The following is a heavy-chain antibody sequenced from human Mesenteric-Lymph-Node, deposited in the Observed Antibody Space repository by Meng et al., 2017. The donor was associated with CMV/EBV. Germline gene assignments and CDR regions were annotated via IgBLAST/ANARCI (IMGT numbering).Heavy chain of an antibody. Sequence: GSLRLSCTVSGGSISSSSYYWGWIRQPPGKGLEWIGSIYYSGSTYYNPSLKSRVTISVDTSKNQFSLKLSSVTAADTAVYYCARRRITGRLSSSWTGFFDYWGQGTLVTVSS. CDR1: GGSISSSSYY. J-gene: IGHJ4*02. CDR2: IYYSGST. V-gene: IGHV4-39*01. D-gene: IGHD6-13*01. CDR3: ARRRITGRLSSSWTGFFDY.